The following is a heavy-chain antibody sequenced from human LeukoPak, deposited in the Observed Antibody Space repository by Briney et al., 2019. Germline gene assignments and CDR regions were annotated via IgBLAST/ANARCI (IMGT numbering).Heavy chain of an antibody. CDR3: ARVANYYDSSGHIMFSYYYGMDV. V-gene: IGHV1-69*04. CDR2: IIPILGIA. J-gene: IGHJ6*02. CDR1: GGTFSSYA. D-gene: IGHD3-22*01. Sequence: SVKVSCKASGGTFSSYAISWVRQAPGRGLEWMGRIIPILGIANYAQKFQGRVTITADKSTSTAYMELSSLRSEDTAVYYCARVANYYDSSGHIMFSYYYGMDVWGQGTTVTVSS.